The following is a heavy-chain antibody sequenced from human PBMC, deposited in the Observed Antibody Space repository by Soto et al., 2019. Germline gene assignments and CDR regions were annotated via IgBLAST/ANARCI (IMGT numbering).Heavy chain of an antibody. J-gene: IGHJ4*02. Sequence: ASVKVSCEASGYTFTSYAMHWVRQAPGQRLEWMGWINAGNGNTKYSQKFQGRVTITRDTSASTAYMELSSLRSEDTAVYYCARSIVVVTALDYWGQGTLVTVSS. CDR1: GYTFTSYA. CDR2: INAGNGNT. CDR3: ARSIVVVTALDY. V-gene: IGHV1-3*01. D-gene: IGHD2-21*02.